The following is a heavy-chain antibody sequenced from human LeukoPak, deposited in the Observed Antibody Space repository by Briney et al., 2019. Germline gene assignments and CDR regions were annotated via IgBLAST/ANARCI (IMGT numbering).Heavy chain of an antibody. CDR2: IYTSGST. J-gene: IGHJ4*02. CDR3: ARHGYCSSTSCYEDY. CDR1: GGSISSYY. Sequence: SETLSLTCTVSGGSISSYYWSWIRQPPGKGLEWIGYIYTSGSTIYNPSLKSRVTISVDTSKNQFSLKLSSVTAADTAVYYCARHGYCSSTSCYEDYWGQGTLVTVSS. V-gene: IGHV4-4*09. D-gene: IGHD2-2*03.